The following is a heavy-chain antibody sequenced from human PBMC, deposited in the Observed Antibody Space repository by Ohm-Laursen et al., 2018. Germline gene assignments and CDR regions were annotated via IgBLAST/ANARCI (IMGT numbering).Heavy chain of an antibody. V-gene: IGHV3-33*06. Sequence: SLRLSCTASGFTFSSYGMNWVRQAPGKGLEWVAIIWHDGSNKYYADSVKGRFTISRDNSKNTLYLQMNSLRAEDTAVYYCAKKADLRYFDWLLPGYFDYWGQGTLVTVSS. CDR2: IWHDGSNK. D-gene: IGHD3-9*01. CDR3: AKKADLRYFDWLLPGYFDY. J-gene: IGHJ4*02. CDR1: GFTFSSYG.